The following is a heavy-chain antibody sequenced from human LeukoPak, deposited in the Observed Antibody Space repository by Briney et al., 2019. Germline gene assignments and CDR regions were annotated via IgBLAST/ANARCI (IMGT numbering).Heavy chain of an antibody. CDR1: GFTFSSYG. V-gene: IGHV3-33*01. J-gene: IGHJ4*02. D-gene: IGHD1-26*01. CDR2: IWYDGSNR. CDR3: ARGKREVLNTRVFDY. Sequence: GGSLRLSCAASGFTFSSYGMHWVRQAPGKGLEWVAVIWYDGSNRYYADSVKGRSTISRDNSKNTLYLQLNSLRAEDTAVYYCARGKREVLNTRVFDYWGQGTLVTVSS.